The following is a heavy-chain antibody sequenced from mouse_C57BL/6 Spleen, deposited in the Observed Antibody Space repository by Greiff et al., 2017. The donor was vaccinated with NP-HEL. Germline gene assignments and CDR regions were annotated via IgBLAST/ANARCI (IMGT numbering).Heavy chain of an antibody. V-gene: IGHV5-17*01. J-gene: IGHJ1*03. CDR1: GFTFSDYG. CDR3: ARKLFGGYFDV. CDR2: ISSGSSTI. Sequence: EVKLMESGGGLVKPGGSLKLSCAASGFTFSDYGMHWVRQAPEKGLEWVAYISSGSSTIYYADTVKGRFTISRDNAKNTLFLQMTSLRSEDTAMYYCARKLFGGYFDVWGTGTTVTVSS.